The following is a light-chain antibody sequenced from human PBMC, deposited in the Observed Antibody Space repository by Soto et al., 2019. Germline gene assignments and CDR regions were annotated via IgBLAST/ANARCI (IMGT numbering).Light chain of an antibody. J-gene: IGLJ2*01. CDR1: SSDIGGYDY. CDR2: DVN. CDR3: TSYASGSSHVV. Sequence: QSALTQPASVTGAPGQSITLSCTGTSSDIGGYDYVSWYQRHPGKAPKLIIYDVNNRPSGVSNRFSGSKSGNPASLTISGLQAEYEADYYCTSYASGSSHVVFGGGTPLTVL. V-gene: IGLV2-14*01.